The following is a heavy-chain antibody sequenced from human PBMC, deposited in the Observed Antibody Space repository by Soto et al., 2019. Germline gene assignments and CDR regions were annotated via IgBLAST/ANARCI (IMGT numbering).Heavy chain of an antibody. V-gene: IGHV3-64D*06. CDR3: VKGPVSSFPGGYLFDY. CDR1: GFTFSSYA. D-gene: IGHD3-22*01. J-gene: IGHJ4*02. Sequence: PGGSLRLSCSASGFTFSSYAMHWVRQAPGKGLEYVSAISSNGGSTYYADSVKGRFTISRDNSKNTLYLQMSSLRAEDTAVYYCVKGPVSSFPGGYLFDYWGQGTMVTVSS. CDR2: ISSNGGST.